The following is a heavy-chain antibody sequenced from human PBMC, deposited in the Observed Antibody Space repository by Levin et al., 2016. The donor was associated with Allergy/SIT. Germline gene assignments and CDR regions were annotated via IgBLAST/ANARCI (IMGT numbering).Heavy chain of an antibody. V-gene: IGHV4-59*12. J-gene: IGHJ3*02. CDR2: THYYGIT. CDR1: GVSITTYY. CDR3: ARDLYSYGYDAFDI. Sequence: SETLSLTCSVSGVSITTYYWSWIRQPPGKGLELIGYTHYYGITDYKSSLKSRLIMSIDTSKKQFSLNLTSVTAADTAVYYCARDLYSYGYDAFDIWGRGTLVAVS. D-gene: IGHD5-18*01.